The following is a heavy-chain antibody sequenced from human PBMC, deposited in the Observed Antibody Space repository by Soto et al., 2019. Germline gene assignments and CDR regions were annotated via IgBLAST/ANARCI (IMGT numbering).Heavy chain of an antibody. CDR2: IIPIFGTA. Sequence: ASVKVSCKASGGTFSSYAISWVRQAPGQGLEWMGGIIPIFGTANYAQKFQGRVTITADESTSTAYMELSRLRSEETAVYYCARDYGSGSYSGPRDAFDISGQGTLVTVSS. CDR3: ARDYGSGSYSGPRDAFDI. V-gene: IGHV1-69*13. D-gene: IGHD1-26*01. J-gene: IGHJ3*02. CDR1: GGTFSSYA.